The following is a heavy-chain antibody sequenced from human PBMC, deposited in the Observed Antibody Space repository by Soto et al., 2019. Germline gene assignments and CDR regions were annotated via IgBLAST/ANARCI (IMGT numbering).Heavy chain of an antibody. J-gene: IGHJ5*02. V-gene: IGHV1-69*02. CDR3: AGDRNVVVTAIAWFAP. CDR1: RGTFSSYT. Sequence: QVQLVQSGAEVKKPGSSVKVSCKASRGTFSSYTISWVRQAPGQGLEWMGRIIPILGIANYAQKFQGRVTINADKSTRTAYMELSGLRPEDRAVYYCAGDRNVVVTAIAWFAPWGQETLVTVSS. CDR2: IIPILGIA. D-gene: IGHD2-21*02.